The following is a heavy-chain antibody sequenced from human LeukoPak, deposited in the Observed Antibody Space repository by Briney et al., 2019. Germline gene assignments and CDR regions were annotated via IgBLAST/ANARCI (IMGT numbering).Heavy chain of an antibody. Sequence: ASVKVSCKASGGTFSNDAISWVRQAPGQGLEWMGRIIPILRIANYAQKFQGRVTITADKSTSTAYMELSSLRSEDTAVYYCATVEMATTHCAFDIWGQGTMVTVSS. V-gene: IGHV1-69*04. CDR3: ATVEMATTHCAFDI. CDR1: GGTFSNDA. CDR2: IIPILRIA. D-gene: IGHD5-24*01. J-gene: IGHJ3*02.